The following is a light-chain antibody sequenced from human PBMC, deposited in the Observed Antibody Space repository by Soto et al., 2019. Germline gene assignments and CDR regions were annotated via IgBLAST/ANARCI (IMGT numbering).Light chain of an antibody. CDR3: QQYNTYSPRNP. Sequence: DIQMTQSPSTLSASVGPRVTITCLASQSISSWLAWYQQKPGKAPKLLIYKASSLESGVPSRFSGSGSGTEFTLTISSLQPDDFATYYCQQYNTYSPRNPFGQGTKVDIK. CDR2: KAS. V-gene: IGKV1-5*03. J-gene: IGKJ1*01. CDR1: QSISSW.